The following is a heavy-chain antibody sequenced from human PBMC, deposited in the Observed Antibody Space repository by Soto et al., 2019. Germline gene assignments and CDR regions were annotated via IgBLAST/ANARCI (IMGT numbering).Heavy chain of an antibody. CDR1: VFTFSSYG. CDR3: AKDYVVPAAILDY. J-gene: IGHJ4*02. Sequence: WWSLRLSCSASVFTFSSYGMHWFRQAPGKGLEWVAVISYDGSNKYYADSVKGRFTISRDNSKNTLYLQMNSLRAEDTAVYYCAKDYVVPAAILDYWGQGTLVTVSS. D-gene: IGHD2-2*02. CDR2: ISYDGSNK. V-gene: IGHV3-30*18.